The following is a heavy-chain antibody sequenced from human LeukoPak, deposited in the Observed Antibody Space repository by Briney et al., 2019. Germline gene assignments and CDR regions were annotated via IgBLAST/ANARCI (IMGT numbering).Heavy chain of an antibody. Sequence: PGGTLRLSCAASGFAFSSYGMSWVCQAPGKGLEWVATIGESGGSTYYADSVKGRFTISRDNSKNTLYLQMNSLRAEDTALYFCARGAFYDYWGQGTLVTVSS. CDR2: IGESGGST. CDR3: ARGAFYDY. CDR1: GFAFSSYG. V-gene: IGHV3-23*01. J-gene: IGHJ4*02. D-gene: IGHD2/OR15-2a*01.